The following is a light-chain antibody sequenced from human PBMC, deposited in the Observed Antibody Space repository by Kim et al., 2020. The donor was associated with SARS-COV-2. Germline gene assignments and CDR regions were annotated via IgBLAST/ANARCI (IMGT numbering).Light chain of an antibody. V-gene: IGKV3-20*01. Sequence: EIVLTQSPGTLSLSPGERATLACRTSQSVTCSYLAWYQQRPGQPTRLLIDGASSRATGIPDRFSGSGSGTDFTLTISILEPEDFAMYYCQQYDKSPLYTFGQGTKLEI. J-gene: IGKJ2*01. CDR2: GAS. CDR3: QQYDKSPLYT. CDR1: QSVTCSY.